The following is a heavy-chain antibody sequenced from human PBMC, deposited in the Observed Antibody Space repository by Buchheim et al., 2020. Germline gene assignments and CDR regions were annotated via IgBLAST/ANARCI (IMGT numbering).Heavy chain of an antibody. D-gene: IGHD3-3*01. CDR1: GFMFSDYW. V-gene: IGHV3-74*01. J-gene: IGHJ4*03. Sequence: EVKLVESGGGLAQPGGSLRLSCEASGFMFSDYWMHWVRKAPGKGLVWVSRVNGDGSSTFYADSVKGRFTPSRDNGTNTMFLQMNSLRAEDTAVYFCARGRTYYDVWSGFYLPASFDNWGQGAL. CDR3: ARGRTYYDVWSGFYLPASFDN. CDR2: VNGDGSST.